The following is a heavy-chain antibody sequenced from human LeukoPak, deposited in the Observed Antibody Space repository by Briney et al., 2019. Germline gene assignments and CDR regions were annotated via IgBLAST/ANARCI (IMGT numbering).Heavy chain of an antibody. CDR1: GFSFSTYD. CDR2: ITSTSNHI. CDR3: ARVYSANGYGSGYYDY. V-gene: IGHV3-21*01. J-gene: IGHJ4*02. Sequence: GGSLRLSCVASGFSFSTYDMNWVRQAPGKGLEWVSAITSTSNHINYADSVKGRFTISRDSANNSLYLQMNSLRAEDTAVYYCARVYSANGYGSGYYDYWGQGTLVTVSS. D-gene: IGHD3-10*01.